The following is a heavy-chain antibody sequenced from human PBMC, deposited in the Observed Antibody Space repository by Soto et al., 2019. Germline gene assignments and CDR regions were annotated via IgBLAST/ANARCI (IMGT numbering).Heavy chain of an antibody. CDR1: GGSFSGYY. CDR3: ARTPNYDILTGALNDY. Sequence: SETLSLTCAVYGGSFSGYYWSWIRQPPGKGLEWIGEINHSGSTNYNPSLKSRVTISVDTSKNQFSLKLSSVTAADTAVYYCARTPNYDILTGALNDYWGQGTLVTVSS. J-gene: IGHJ4*02. CDR2: INHSGST. V-gene: IGHV4-34*01. D-gene: IGHD3-9*01.